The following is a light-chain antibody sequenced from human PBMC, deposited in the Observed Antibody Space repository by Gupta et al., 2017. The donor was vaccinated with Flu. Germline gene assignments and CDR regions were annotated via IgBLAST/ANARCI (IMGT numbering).Light chain of an antibody. CDR2: RNN. V-gene: IGLV1-47*01. CDR3: AAWDDSLSGWV. CDR1: SSNIGSNY. Sequence: VTLSCSGSSSNIGSNYVSWYQQLPGPAPKLLIYRNNQRPSGVPDRFSGSKSGTSASLAISGLRSEDEADYYCAAWDDSLSGWVFGGGTKLTVL. J-gene: IGLJ3*02.